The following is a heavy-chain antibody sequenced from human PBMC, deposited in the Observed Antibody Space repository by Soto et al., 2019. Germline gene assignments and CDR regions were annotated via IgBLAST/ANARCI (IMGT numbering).Heavy chain of an antibody. Sequence: QVQLVQSGAEVKKPGSSVKVSCKASGGTFSSYAISWVRQAPGQGLEWMGGIIPIFGTANHAQKFQGRVTITAEESTSTAYVELSSLRSEDTAVYYCARDSYCGGDCYPILDYWGQGTLVTVSS. V-gene: IGHV1-69*12. CDR1: GGTFSSYA. D-gene: IGHD2-21*02. CDR3: ARDSYCGGDCYPILDY. J-gene: IGHJ4*02. CDR2: IIPIFGTA.